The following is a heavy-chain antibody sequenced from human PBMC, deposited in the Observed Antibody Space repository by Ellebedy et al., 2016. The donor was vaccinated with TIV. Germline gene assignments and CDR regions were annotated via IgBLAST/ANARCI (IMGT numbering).Heavy chain of an antibody. CDR3: ARDLREVGAIDY. J-gene: IGHJ4*02. CDR1: GVSISSDFYY. Sequence: MPSETLSLTCTVSGVSISSDFYYWNWIRQHPGKGLEWIGYIYYSGSSYYNPSLKSRVTIAVDTSKNQFSLNLSSVTAADTAVYYCARDLREVGAIDYWGQGTLVTVST. CDR2: IYYSGSS. V-gene: IGHV4-31*03. D-gene: IGHD1-26*01.